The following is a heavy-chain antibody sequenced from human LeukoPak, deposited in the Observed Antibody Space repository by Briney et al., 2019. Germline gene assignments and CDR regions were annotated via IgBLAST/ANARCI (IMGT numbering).Heavy chain of an antibody. CDR3: ARRAVAGPTWDY. Sequence: SETLSLTCTVSGGSISSSSYYWGWIRQPPGKGLEWIGSIYYSGSTYYNPSLKSRVTISVDTSKNQFSLKLSSVTAADTAVYYCARRAVAGPTWDYWGQGTLVTVSS. D-gene: IGHD6-19*01. CDR2: IYYSGST. V-gene: IGHV4-39*01. J-gene: IGHJ4*02. CDR1: GGSISSSSYY.